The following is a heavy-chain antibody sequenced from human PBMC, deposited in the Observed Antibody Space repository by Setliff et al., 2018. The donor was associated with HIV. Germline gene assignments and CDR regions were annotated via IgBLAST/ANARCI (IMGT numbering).Heavy chain of an antibody. D-gene: IGHD6-19*01. CDR2: ISWNGQSR. CDR1: GFVFEHYA. V-gene: IGHV3-43D*03. Sequence: GGSLRLSCATSGFVFEHYAMHWVRQAPGKGLEWISMISWNGQSRFYADSVKGRFTISKDVSTKSLYLQMNSLKTEDTAVYYCTKTPTPVAGTADYWGQGTLVTVSS. CDR3: TKTPTPVAGTADY. J-gene: IGHJ4*02.